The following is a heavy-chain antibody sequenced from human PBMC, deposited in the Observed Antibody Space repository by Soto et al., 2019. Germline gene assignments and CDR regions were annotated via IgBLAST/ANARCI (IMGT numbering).Heavy chain of an antibody. CDR2: INQDGGGT. CDR1: GFTFISSF. Sequence: EVQLVESGGGLVQPGGSLRLSCVASGFTFISSFMGWVRQAPGKGPEWVANINQDGGGTYYVDSVEGRFTISRDNAKDSLYLQMNSLTDEDTAVYYCARDSDIYYGMDVWGQGTTVTVSS. V-gene: IGHV3-7*01. J-gene: IGHJ6*02. D-gene: IGHD3-9*01. CDR3: ARDSDIYYGMDV.